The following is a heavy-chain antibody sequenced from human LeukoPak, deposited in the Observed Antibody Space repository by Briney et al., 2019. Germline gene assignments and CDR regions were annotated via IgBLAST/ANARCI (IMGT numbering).Heavy chain of an antibody. CDR1: GGPISGYF. CDR3: VRDMTSSGWRYFDL. D-gene: IGHD6-6*01. CDR2: VYSSGSS. Sequence: PSETLSLTCTVSGGPISGYFWNWLRQPAGKGVEWIGRVYSSGSSNSNPSLNGRVTMSVDTSKNQFSLKLTSVTAADTAVYYCVRDMTSSGWRYFDLWGRGTLVTVSS. V-gene: IGHV4-4*07. J-gene: IGHJ2*01.